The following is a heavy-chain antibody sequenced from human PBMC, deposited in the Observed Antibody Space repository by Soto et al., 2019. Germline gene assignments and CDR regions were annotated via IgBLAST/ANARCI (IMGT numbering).Heavy chain of an antibody. D-gene: IGHD6-13*01. J-gene: IGHJ4*02. V-gene: IGHV4-59*01. CDR3: ARDLAAVPRAFDY. CDR1: GGSISSYF. CDR2: VYYTGTT. Sequence: QVQLQESGPGLLNPSETLSLTCTVSGGSISSYFYIWVRQPPGKGLEWIGSVYYTGTTDYNPSLKSRVTISVDTSKTQFSLNLRSVTAADTAVYYCARDLAAVPRAFDYWGRGTLVTVSS.